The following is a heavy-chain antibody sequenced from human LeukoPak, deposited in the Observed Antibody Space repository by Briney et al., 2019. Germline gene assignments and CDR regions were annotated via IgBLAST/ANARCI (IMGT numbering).Heavy chain of an antibody. J-gene: IGHJ4*02. CDR1: GYTFTSYY. Sequence: GASVKVSCKASGYTFTSYYMHWVRQAPGQGLEWMGIISPSGGSTSYAQKFQGRVTMTRDTSTSTVYMELSSLRSEDTAVYYCARATQSSGWYWSTITTFDYWGQGTLVTVSS. CDR3: ARATQSSGWYWSTITTFDY. D-gene: IGHD6-19*01. CDR2: ISPSGGST. V-gene: IGHV1-46*01.